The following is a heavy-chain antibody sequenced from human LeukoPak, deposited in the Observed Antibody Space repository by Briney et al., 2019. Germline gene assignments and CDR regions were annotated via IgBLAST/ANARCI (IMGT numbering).Heavy chain of an antibody. J-gene: IGHJ4*02. CDR2: ISYDGSNK. CDR3: ASPAWYYYDSSGYYFDY. D-gene: IGHD3-22*01. V-gene: IGHV3-30-3*01. Sequence: GGSLRLSCAASGFTFSSYAMHWVRQALGKGLEWVAVISYDGSNKYYADSVKGRFTISRDNSKNTLYLQMNSLRAEDTAVYYCASPAWYYYDSSGYYFDYWGQGTLVTVSS. CDR1: GFTFSSYA.